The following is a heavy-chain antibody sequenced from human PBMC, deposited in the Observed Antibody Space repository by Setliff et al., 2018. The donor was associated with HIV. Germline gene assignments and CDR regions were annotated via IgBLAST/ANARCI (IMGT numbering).Heavy chain of an antibody. CDR3: AADSDCSGGSCYRRTDY. Sequence: GASVKVSCKASGYTFTGYYMHWVRQAPGQGLEWMGWINPNSGGTTYAQKFQGRVTMTRDTSISTAYMELSSLRSEDTAVYYCAADSDCSGGSCYRRTDYWGQGTLVTVSS. V-gene: IGHV1-2*02. CDR1: GYTFTGYY. CDR2: INPNSGGT. D-gene: IGHD2-15*01. J-gene: IGHJ4*02.